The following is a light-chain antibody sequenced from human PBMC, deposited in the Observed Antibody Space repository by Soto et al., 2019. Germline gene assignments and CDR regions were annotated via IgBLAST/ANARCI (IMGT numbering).Light chain of an antibody. CDR3: QQFNNWPPA. J-gene: IGKJ1*01. V-gene: IGKV3-15*01. Sequence: EILITQSPSTLSVSPGERATLSCRASQSVRSNLAWYQQKPGQAPRLLIYGASTRATAIPARFSGSGSGTEFTLTISSLQFEDFAVYYCQQFNNWPPAFGQGTKVDIK. CDR2: GAS. CDR1: QSVRSN.